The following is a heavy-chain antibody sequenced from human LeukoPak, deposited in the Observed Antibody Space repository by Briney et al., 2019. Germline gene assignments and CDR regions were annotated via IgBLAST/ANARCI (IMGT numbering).Heavy chain of an antibody. CDR1: GGSFSGYY. V-gene: IGHV4-34*01. CDR2: INHSGST. J-gene: IGHJ6*03. Sequence: SETLSLTCAVYGGSFSGYYWSWIRQPPGKGLEWIGEINHSGSTNYNPSLKSRVTLSVDTSKNQFSLKLSSVTAADTAVYYCARHGIAAAYYYYYYMDVWGKGTTVTISS. D-gene: IGHD6-13*01. CDR3: ARHGIAAAYYYYYYMDV.